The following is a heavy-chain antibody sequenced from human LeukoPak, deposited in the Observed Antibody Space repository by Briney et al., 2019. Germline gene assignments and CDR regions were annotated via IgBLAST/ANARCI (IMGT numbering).Heavy chain of an antibody. V-gene: IGHV4-4*09. CDR2: IYTSGST. D-gene: IGHD2-2*02. CDR3: ARVRKDCSSTSCYTVDY. CDR1: GGSISSYY. J-gene: IGHJ4*02. Sequence: SETLSLTCTVSGGSISSYYWSWIRQPPGKGLEWIGYIYTSGSTNYNPSLKSRVTISVDTSKNQFSLKLSSVTAVDTAVYYCARVRKDCSSTSCYTVDYWGQGTLVTVSS.